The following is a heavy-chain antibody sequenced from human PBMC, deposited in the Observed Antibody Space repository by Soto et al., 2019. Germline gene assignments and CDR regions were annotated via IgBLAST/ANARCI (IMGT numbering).Heavy chain of an antibody. D-gene: IGHD4-17*01. CDR1: GGSTSSGPYY. Sequence: QVQLQESGPGLVKPSETLSLTCTVSGGSTSSGPYYWGWIRQPPGKGLEWIGFIYYSGSAYYNPSLKSRVTISIDTSKNQFSLKLTSVTAADTAVFYCARHGVDYGDYASYYYYGMDVWGRGTTVTVSS. CDR3: ARHGVDYGDYASYYYYGMDV. CDR2: IYYSGSA. J-gene: IGHJ6*02. V-gene: IGHV4-39*01.